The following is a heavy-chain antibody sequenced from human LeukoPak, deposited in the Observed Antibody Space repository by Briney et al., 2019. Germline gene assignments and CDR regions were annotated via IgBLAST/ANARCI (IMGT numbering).Heavy chain of an antibody. CDR3: ARTGYCSSTSCYTASRPYYYYYMDV. Sequence: SETLSLTCTVSGGSISSYYWSWIRQPPGKGLEWIGYIYYSGSTNYNPSLKSRVTISVDTSKNQFSLKLSSVTAADTAVYYCARTGYCSSTSCYTASRPYYYYYMDVWGKGTTVTVSS. CDR2: IYYSGST. V-gene: IGHV4-59*01. D-gene: IGHD2-2*02. CDR1: GGSISSYY. J-gene: IGHJ6*03.